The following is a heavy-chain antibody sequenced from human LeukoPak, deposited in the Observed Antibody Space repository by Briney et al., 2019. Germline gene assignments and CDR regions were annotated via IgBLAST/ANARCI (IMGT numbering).Heavy chain of an antibody. CDR1: GYTFSSYA. V-gene: IGHV3-23*01. CDR2: LSGHGDRT. Sequence: GGSVRLSCDASGYTFSSYAMSWVRQAPGKGLEWGTDLSGHGDRTYYGEDVKGRFTISRDNSKNTMYLQMKSLIADDTAVYYCSKYCGGDCRHWYLDGWGRGTLVTVSS. D-gene: IGHD2-21*02. J-gene: IGHJ2*01. CDR3: SKYCGGDCRHWYLDG.